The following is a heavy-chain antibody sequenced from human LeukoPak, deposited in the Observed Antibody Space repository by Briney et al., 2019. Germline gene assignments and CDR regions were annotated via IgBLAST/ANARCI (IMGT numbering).Heavy chain of an antibody. Sequence: ASVKVSCKASGGTFSSYAISWVRQAPGQGLEWMGWISAYNGNTNYAQKLQGRVTMTTDTSTSTAYMELRSLRSDDTAVYYCARGLLWFGELLKYFDYWGQGTLVTVSS. CDR3: ARGLLWFGELLKYFDY. D-gene: IGHD3-10*01. J-gene: IGHJ4*02. CDR2: ISAYNGNT. CDR1: GGTFSSYA. V-gene: IGHV1-18*01.